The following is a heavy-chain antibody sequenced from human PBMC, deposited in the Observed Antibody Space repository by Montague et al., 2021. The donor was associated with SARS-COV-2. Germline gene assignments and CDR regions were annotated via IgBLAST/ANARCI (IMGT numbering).Heavy chain of an antibody. Sequence: SETLSLTCTVSRDSISSHNYFWAWIRQPPGKGLEWIGSVDYSGLTFYNPSLESRVTISVDTSKKQFSLKVNSVTAAATAVYYCAKDGEALARGTFDIWGQGTMVTVSS. D-gene: IGHD3-10*01. J-gene: IGHJ3*02. CDR2: VDYSGLT. CDR1: RDSISSHNYF. CDR3: AKDGEALARGTFDI. V-gene: IGHV4-39*07.